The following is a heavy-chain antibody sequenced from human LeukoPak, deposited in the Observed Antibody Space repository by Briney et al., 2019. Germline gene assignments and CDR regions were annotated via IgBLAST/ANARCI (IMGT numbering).Heavy chain of an antibody. J-gene: IGHJ4*02. CDR2: ISGSGGST. CDR3: AKDRFWGYSGYDESGADY. V-gene: IGHV3-23*01. CDR1: GFTFSSYA. D-gene: IGHD5-12*01. Sequence: PGGSLRLSCAASGFTFSSYAMSWVRQAPGKGLEWVSAISGSGGSTYYADSVKGRFTISIDNSKNTLYLQMNSLRAEDTAVYYCAKDRFWGYSGYDESGADYWGQGTLVTVSS.